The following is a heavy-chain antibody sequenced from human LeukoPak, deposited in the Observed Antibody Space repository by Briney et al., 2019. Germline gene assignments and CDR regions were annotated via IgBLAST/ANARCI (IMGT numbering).Heavy chain of an antibody. V-gene: IGHV4-4*07. D-gene: IGHD1-7*01. CDR1: GGSISSYY. J-gene: IGHJ5*02. CDR2: IYTSGSA. CDR3: ARDRENWNYGGFDP. Sequence: PSETLSLTCTVSGGSISSYYWSWIRQPAGKGLEWIGRIYTSGSANYNPSLKSRVTMSVDTSKNQFSLKLSSVTAADTAVYYCARDRENWNYGGFDPWGQGTLVTVSS.